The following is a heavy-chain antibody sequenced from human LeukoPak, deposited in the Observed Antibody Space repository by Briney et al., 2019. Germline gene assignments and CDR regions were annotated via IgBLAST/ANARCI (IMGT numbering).Heavy chain of an antibody. D-gene: IGHD5-24*01. V-gene: IGHV3-7*01. CDR2: IKRNGHEK. CDR3: AALDAPTLHAAY. CDR1: GFTSSPDW. Sequence: GGSLKLSCAASGFTSSPDWTSWVRQGPGKGLEWLACIKRNGHEKYYADSVRGRFTISRDDAGNSLHLQMNSLRVEDTALYYCAALDAPTLHAAYWGQGSLVTVSS. J-gene: IGHJ4*02.